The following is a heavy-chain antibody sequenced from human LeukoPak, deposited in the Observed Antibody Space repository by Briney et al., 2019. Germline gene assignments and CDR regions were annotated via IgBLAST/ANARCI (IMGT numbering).Heavy chain of an antibody. CDR1: GASITSYY. D-gene: IGHD2-2*01. CDR2: IYTSGST. V-gene: IGHV4-4*07. J-gene: IGHJ4*02. CDR3: ARLSADSSSSRGFDY. Sequence: SETLSLTCTVSGASITSYYWTWIRQPAGKGLEWPGRIYTSGSTNYSPSLKSRVTMSVDTSKNQFSLKLSSVTAADTAVYYCARLSADSSSSRGFDYWGQGTLVTVSS.